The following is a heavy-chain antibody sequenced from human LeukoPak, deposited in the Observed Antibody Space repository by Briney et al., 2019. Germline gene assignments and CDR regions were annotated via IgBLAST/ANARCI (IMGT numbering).Heavy chain of an antibody. V-gene: IGHV4-59*12. D-gene: IGHD6-19*01. Sequence: SETLSLTCTVSNGSISTYYWSWIRQPLGKGLEWIGHIYHSGTTIYNPTLKSRVTISVDTSKNQFSLKLSSVTAADTAVYYCARRSGWSHPFDYWGQGTLVTVSS. CDR3: ARRSGWSHPFDY. CDR2: IYHSGTT. CDR1: NGSISTYY. J-gene: IGHJ4*02.